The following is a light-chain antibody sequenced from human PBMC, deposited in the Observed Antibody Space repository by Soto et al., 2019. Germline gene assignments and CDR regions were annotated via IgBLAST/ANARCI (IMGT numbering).Light chain of an antibody. CDR3: CSFTGTTTLDV. CDR1: SSDVGAYKY. J-gene: IGLJ1*01. Sequence: VLTQPAFVSGSPGQSITISCTGTSSDVGAYKYVSWYQQHPGKAPKLIIYGVSNRPSGVSNRFSGSKSGNTAFLTISRLQPEDEADYYCCSFTGTTTLDVFGTGTKVTVL. CDR2: GVS. V-gene: IGLV2-14*03.